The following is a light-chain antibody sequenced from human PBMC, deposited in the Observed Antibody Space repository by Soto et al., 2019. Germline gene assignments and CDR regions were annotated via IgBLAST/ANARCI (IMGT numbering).Light chain of an antibody. CDR3: ASWDDSRTGYV. CDR1: NSNIGSQH. CDR2: SNN. J-gene: IGLJ1*01. V-gene: IGLV1-47*02. Sequence: QSALTQPPSASGTPGQRITISCSGSNSNIGSQHVHSYHHLPGTAPKLLIDSNNQRPSGGPDRFSGSKSGTSASLAISGLRSEDEADYYCASWDDSRTGYVFGTGTKVTVL.